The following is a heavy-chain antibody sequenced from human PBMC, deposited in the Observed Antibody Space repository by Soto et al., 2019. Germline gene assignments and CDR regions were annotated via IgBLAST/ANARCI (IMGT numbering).Heavy chain of an antibody. Sequence: GGSLRLSCAASGFTFSSYGMHWVRQAPGKGLEWVAVISYDGSNKYYADSVKGRFTISRDNSKNTLYLQMNSLRAEDTAVYYCAKDDYGDYPLVQWGQGTLVTVSS. D-gene: IGHD4-17*01. J-gene: IGHJ4*02. CDR3: AKDDYGDYPLVQ. CDR1: GFTFSSYG. V-gene: IGHV3-30*18. CDR2: ISYDGSNK.